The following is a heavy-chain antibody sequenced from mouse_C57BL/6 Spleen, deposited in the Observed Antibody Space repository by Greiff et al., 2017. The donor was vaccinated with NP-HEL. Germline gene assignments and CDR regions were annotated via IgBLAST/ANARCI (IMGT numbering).Heavy chain of an antibody. Sequence: VQLQQSGAELVKPGASVKISCKASGYAFSSYWMNWVKQRPGKGLEWIGQIYPGDGDTNYNGKFKGKATLTADKSSSTAYMQLSSLTSEDSAVYFCARGNYSNLYFDDWGTGTTVTVSS. CDR2: IYPGDGDT. V-gene: IGHV1-80*01. CDR1: GYAFSSYW. CDR3: ARGNYSNLYFDD. D-gene: IGHD2-5*01. J-gene: IGHJ1*03.